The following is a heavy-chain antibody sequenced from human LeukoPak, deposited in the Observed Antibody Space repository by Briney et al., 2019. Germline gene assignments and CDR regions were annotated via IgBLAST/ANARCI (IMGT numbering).Heavy chain of an antibody. J-gene: IGHJ4*02. CDR1: GFIFSGHP. CDR2: ISPDGIKT. V-gene: IGHV3-64*01. Sequence: AGGSLRLSCAASGFIFSGHPMHWVRQAPGKGLECVSAISPDGIKTYYTNSVKGRFTISRDNSKNTLYLQMGSLRDEDMAMYYCAREELAGSTDYWGQGTLVTVSS. D-gene: IGHD1-7*01. CDR3: AREELAGSTDY.